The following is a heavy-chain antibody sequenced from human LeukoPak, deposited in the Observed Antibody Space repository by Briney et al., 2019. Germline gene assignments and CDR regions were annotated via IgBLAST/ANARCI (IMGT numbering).Heavy chain of an antibody. Sequence: ASVKVSCKASGYTFIGFYMYWVRQAPGQGLEWMGWINPNSGGTNYAQKFQGRVTMTRDTSISTAYMELSRLRSDDTAVYYCAREDSGYDPGANDWGQGTLVTVSS. CDR2: INPNSGGT. CDR3: AREDSGYDPGAND. J-gene: IGHJ4*02. D-gene: IGHD5-12*01. CDR1: GYTFIGFY. V-gene: IGHV1-2*02.